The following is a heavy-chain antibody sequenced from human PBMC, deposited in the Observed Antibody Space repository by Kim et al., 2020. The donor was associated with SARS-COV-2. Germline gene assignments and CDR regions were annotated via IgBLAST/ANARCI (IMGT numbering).Heavy chain of an antibody. CDR2: IYPGDSDT. V-gene: IGHV5-51*01. Sequence: GESLKISCKGSGYSFTSYWIGWVRQMPGKGLEWMGIIYPGDSDTRYSPSFQGQVTISADKSISTAYLQWSSLKASDTAMYYCARRRREYYDSGSRNWFDPWGQGTLVTVSS. J-gene: IGHJ5*02. D-gene: IGHD3-10*01. CDR1: GYSFTSYW. CDR3: ARRRREYYDSGSRNWFDP.